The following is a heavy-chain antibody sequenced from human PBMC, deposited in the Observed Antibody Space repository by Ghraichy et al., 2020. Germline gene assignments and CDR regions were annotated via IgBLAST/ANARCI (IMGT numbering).Heavy chain of an antibody. CDR2: ITAGGSST. V-gene: IGHV3-23*01. Sequence: LSLTCVVSGFSFSNYAMNWVRQAPGKGLEWVSAITAGGSSTYYVDAVKGRFTISRDNSKNTLYLQMNTLRTEDTAVYYCAKGAYDFDYRGQGTLVTVSS. CDR1: GFSFSNYA. CDR3: AKGAYDFDY. D-gene: IGHD2-2*01. J-gene: IGHJ4*02.